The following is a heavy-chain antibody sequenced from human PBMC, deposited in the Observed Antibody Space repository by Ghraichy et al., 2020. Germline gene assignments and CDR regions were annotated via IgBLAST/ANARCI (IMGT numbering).Heavy chain of an antibody. CDR2: IVVGTGNT. V-gene: IGHV1-58*01. Sequence: LVKVSCKASGFTFTSSAVQWVRQARGQRLEWIGWIVVGTGNTNYAQKFQERVTITRDMSTSTAYMELSSLRSEDTAVYYCTADADYSSGWYAFDYWGQGTLVTVSS. J-gene: IGHJ4*02. CDR3: TADADYSSGWYAFDY. D-gene: IGHD6-19*01. CDR1: GFTFTSSA.